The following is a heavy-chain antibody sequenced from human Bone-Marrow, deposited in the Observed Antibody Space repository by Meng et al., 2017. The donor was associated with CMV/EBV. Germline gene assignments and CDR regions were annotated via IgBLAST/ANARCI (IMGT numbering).Heavy chain of an antibody. Sequence: ASVKVSCKASGYMFSHFGIAWVRQAPGQGLEWIGWTSAYNTDTNYAPVLRGRVTVTADTSTNTGYMELRYLRSDDTAVYYCAGDGNWIRDYWGQGTLVTVS. J-gene: IGHJ4*02. CDR1: GYMFSHFG. CDR2: TSAYNTDT. D-gene: IGHD1-1*01. CDR3: AGDGNWIRDY. V-gene: IGHV1-18*01.